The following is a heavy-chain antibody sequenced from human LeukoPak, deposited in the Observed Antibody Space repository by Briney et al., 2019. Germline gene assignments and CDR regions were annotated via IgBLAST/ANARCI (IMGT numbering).Heavy chain of an antibody. CDR3: ARGRRMYYYGSGNLCSMPV. CDR2: INHSGST. J-gene: IGHJ6*04. Sequence: PSETVSLTCAVYGWTFSGYYWRWMRQPPGKGLEWIGEINHSGSTNCNASLKSRGTISVDTSKHQLSLKLSSGNAADTAVYYCARGRRMYYYGSGNLCSMPVGGKGTAVTVSS. CDR1: GWTFSGYY. D-gene: IGHD3-10*01. V-gene: IGHV4-34*01.